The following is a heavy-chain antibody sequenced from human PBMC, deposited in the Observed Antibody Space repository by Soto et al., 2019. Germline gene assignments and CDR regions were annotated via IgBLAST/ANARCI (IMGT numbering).Heavy chain of an antibody. Sequence: SETLSLTCTVSGGSISSYYWSWIRQPPGKGLEWIGYIYYSGSTNYNPSLKSRVTISVDTSKNQFSLKLSSVTAADTAVYYCARHAKGYYYDSSGYYYRGYFDLWGRGTLVTVSS. CDR2: IYYSGST. J-gene: IGHJ2*01. CDR1: GGSISSYY. CDR3: ARHAKGYYYDSSGYYYRGYFDL. V-gene: IGHV4-59*08. D-gene: IGHD3-22*01.